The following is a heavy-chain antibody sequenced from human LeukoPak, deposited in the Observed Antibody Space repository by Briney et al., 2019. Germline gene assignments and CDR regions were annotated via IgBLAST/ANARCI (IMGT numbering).Heavy chain of an antibody. D-gene: IGHD6-19*01. V-gene: IGHV3-23*01. CDR1: GFTFSSYA. J-gene: IGHJ4*02. CDR3: AKEREQWLVLGVVVY. Sequence: PGGSLRLSCAASGFTFSSYAMSWVRQAPGKGPEWVSAISGSGGSTYYADSVKGRFTISRDNSKNTLYLQMNSLRAEDTVVYYCAKEREQWLVLGVVVYWGQGTLVTVSS. CDR2: ISGSGGST.